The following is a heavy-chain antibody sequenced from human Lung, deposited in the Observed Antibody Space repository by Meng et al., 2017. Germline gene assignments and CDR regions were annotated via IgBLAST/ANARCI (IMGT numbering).Heavy chain of an antibody. J-gene: IGHJ4*02. D-gene: IGHD4-11*01. CDR3: ARGPTTMAHDFDY. V-gene: IGHV4-34*01. Sequence: QVQLQHGGEGLLNPSETLSLTCVVSGGSFSDYYWSWIRQPPGKGLEWIGEINHSGSTNYNPSLESRATISVDTSQNNLSLKLSSVTAADSAVYYCARGPTTMAHDFDYWGQGTLVTASS. CDR1: GGSFSDYY. CDR2: INHSGST.